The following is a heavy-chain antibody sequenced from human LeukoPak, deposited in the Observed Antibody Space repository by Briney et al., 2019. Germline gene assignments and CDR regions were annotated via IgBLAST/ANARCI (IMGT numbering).Heavy chain of an antibody. V-gene: IGHV3-23*01. CDR1: EFTFSSYA. CDR2: INGSGGST. D-gene: IGHD4-17*01. CDR3: AKHGTVTTPSFDC. Sequence: GGSLRLSCAASEFTFSSYAMAWVRQAPGKGLEWVSTINGSGGSTYDADSVKGRFTISRDNSKNTLFLQMNGLRAEDTALYFCAKHGTVTTPSFDCWG. J-gene: IGHJ4*01.